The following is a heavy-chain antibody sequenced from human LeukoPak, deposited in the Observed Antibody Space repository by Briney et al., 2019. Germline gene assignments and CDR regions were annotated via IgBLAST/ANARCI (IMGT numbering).Heavy chain of an antibody. V-gene: IGHV3-23*01. CDR2: IIGDGGST. CDR1: GFTFSSYA. D-gene: IGHD1-7*01. Sequence: GGSLRLSCAASGFTFSSYAMSWVRQAPGKGLEWVSAIIGDGGSTYYADSVKGRFTISRDNSKNTLYLQMNSLRAEDTAVYSCARAPTWNYGWYFDLWGRGTLVTVSS. CDR3: ARAPTWNYGWYFDL. J-gene: IGHJ2*01.